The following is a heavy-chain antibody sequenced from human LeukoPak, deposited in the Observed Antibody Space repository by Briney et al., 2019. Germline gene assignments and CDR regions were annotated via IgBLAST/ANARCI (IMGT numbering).Heavy chain of an antibody. CDR1: GGSFSGYY. CDR2: INHSGST. J-gene: IGHJ4*02. D-gene: IGHD3-3*01. Sequence: SETLSLTCAVYGGSFSGYYWSWIRQPPGRGLEWIGEINHSGSTNYNPSLKSRVTISVDTSKNQFSLKLSSVTAADTAVYYCARGRYYDFWSGYARYFDYWGQGTLVTVSS. CDR3: ARGRYYDFWSGYARYFDY. V-gene: IGHV4-34*01.